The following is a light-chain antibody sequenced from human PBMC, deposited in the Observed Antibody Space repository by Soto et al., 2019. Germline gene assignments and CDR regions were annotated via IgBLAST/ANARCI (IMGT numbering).Light chain of an antibody. CDR3: QQYRSWPRT. CDR2: GAS. Sequence: EIVLTQSPAALSASPGGRATLSCRASQGVIYDLAWYQQKPGQAPRLLVYGASTRATDAPPRFRGSGSGREFSLTISSLQSEDFATYYCQQYRSWPRTFGQGSRVEIK. CDR1: QGVIYD. V-gene: IGKV3-15*01. J-gene: IGKJ1*01.